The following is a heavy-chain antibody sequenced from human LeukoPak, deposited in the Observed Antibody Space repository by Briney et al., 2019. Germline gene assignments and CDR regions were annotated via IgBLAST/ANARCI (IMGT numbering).Heavy chain of an antibody. D-gene: IGHD1-7*01. J-gene: IGHJ4*02. CDR1: GYTFTTCG. Sequence: GASVKVSCKASGYTFTTCGISWVQQAPGQGLEWMGWISAYNGQTNYAQKVQGRVTMTTDTSTKTAYMELRSLGSDDTAVYYCAGVAGFYWNSDSFDSWGQGTQVTVSS. V-gene: IGHV1-18*01. CDR3: AGVAGFYWNSDSFDS. CDR2: ISAYNGQT.